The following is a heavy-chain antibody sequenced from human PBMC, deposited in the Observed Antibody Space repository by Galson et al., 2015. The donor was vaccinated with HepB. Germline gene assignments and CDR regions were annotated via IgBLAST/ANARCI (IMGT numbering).Heavy chain of an antibody. CDR1: GDTFSGYA. CDR3: ARDGLRPYYYGMDV. V-gene: IGHV1-69*13. J-gene: IGHJ6*02. D-gene: IGHD4-17*01. CDR2: TIPMFGTE. Sequence: SVKVSCKASGDTFSGYAINWVRQAPGRGPEWMGGTIPMFGTETSAQKFQGRATITADESMSTAYLALSSLNFEDTAVYYCARDGLRPYYYGMDVWGQGTTVTVSS.